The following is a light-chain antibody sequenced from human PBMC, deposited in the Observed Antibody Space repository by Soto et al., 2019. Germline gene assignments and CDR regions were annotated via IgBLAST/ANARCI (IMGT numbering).Light chain of an antibody. CDR1: QSISNY. V-gene: IGKV1-39*01. CDR2: LAS. CDR3: QQTYKTPLT. Sequence: DIQMTQSPSSLSASVGDRVTITCRASQSISNYLNWYQQRPGKAPKLLIYLASSLSSGVPSKFSGSGSGPDFTLTISVLQPEDCATYYCQQTYKTPLTFGQGTKVEIK. J-gene: IGKJ1*01.